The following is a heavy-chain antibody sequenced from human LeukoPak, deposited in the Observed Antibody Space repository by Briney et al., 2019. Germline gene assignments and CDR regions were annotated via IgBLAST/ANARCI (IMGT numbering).Heavy chain of an antibody. V-gene: IGHV4-59*08. J-gene: IGHJ4*02. D-gene: IGHD3-9*01. CDR3: ARQEKYYDILTGYSAYYFDY. CDR1: GGSISSYY. Sequence: SETLSLTCTVSGGSISSYYWSWIRQPPGKGLEWMGYIYYSGSTNYNPSLKSRVTISVDTSKNQLSLKLSSVTAADTAVYYCARQEKYYDILTGYSAYYFDYWGQGTLVTVSS. CDR2: IYYSGST.